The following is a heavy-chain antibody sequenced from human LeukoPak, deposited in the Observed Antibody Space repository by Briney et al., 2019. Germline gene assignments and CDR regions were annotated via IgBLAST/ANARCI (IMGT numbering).Heavy chain of an antibody. V-gene: IGHV4-34*01. CDR2: INLGGRT. CDR1: GGSFSDHF. CDR3: ARGVTVRGVLRQTFVFNDYYYMDV. D-gene: IGHD3-10*01. Sequence: SETLSLTCDVSGGSFSDHFWNWIRQPPGKGLEWLGEINLGGRTNFHPTLRSRLTISLDTSKSQFSLKLTSVSAADTAVYYCARGVTVRGVLRQTFVFNDYYYMDVWGKGTAVTVSS. J-gene: IGHJ6*03.